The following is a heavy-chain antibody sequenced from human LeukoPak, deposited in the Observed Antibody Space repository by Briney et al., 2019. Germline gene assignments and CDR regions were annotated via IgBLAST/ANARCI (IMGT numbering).Heavy chain of an antibody. J-gene: IGHJ6*04. CDR3: ARRLDSSGALYYYYGMDV. V-gene: IGHV1-3*01. CDR2: INAGNGNT. D-gene: IGHD6-19*01. CDR1: GCTFTSYA. Sequence: ASVKVSCKASGCTFTSYAMHWVRQAPGQRLEWMGWINAGNGNTKYSQKFQGRVTITRDTSASTAYMELSSLRSEDTAVYYCARRLDSSGALYYYYGMDVWGKGTTVTVSS.